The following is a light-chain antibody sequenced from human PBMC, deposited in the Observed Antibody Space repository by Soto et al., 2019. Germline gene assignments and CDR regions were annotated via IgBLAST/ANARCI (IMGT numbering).Light chain of an antibody. CDR1: QTVRNNY. CDR2: DAS. CDR3: QQFSSYPLT. V-gene: IGKV3-20*01. J-gene: IGKJ4*01. Sequence: ERVLTHSPGTLSLSPGERATLSCRASQTVRNNYLAWYQQKPGQAPKLLIHDASSRATGIPDRFSGGGSGTDFILTISRLEPEDFAVYYCQQFSSYPLTFGGGTKVDI.